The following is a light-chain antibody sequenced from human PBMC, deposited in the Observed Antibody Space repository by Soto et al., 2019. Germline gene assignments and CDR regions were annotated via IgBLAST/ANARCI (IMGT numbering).Light chain of an antibody. CDR1: QTISSH. J-gene: IGKJ1*01. V-gene: IGKV1-39*01. Sequence: DIQMTQSASSLSASVGERVNVTSRASQTISSHVNWYQQKPGKAPTLMXSSASSLERGGPSRFSSGGSWTTFALTITGLQTEDYANYYCQQNYRNTPWTFGQGTKVDIK. CDR2: SAS. CDR3: QQNYRNTPWT.